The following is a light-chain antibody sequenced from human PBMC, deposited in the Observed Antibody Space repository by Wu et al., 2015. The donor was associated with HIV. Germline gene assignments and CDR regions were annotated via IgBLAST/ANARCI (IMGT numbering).Light chain of an antibody. Sequence: DIQMTQSPSSLSASVGDKVTITCRASRDIRNSVAWLQQRPGQAPKLLLYAASTLEGGVPSRFSGTGYGTDFTLTISSMQSEDFAVYYCQQYDNWPPETFGQGTKVEIK. CDR1: RDIRNS. J-gene: IGKJ1*01. V-gene: IGKV1-NL1*01. CDR2: AAS. CDR3: QQYDNWPPET.